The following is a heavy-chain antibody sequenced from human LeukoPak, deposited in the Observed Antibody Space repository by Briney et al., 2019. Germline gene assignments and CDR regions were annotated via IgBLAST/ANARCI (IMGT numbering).Heavy chain of an antibody. J-gene: IGHJ6*02. V-gene: IGHV3-48*01. CDR1: GFTFSSYS. Sequence: AGGSLRLSCAASGFTFSSYSMNWVRQAPGKGLEWVSYISSSSSTIYYADSVKGRFTISRDNSKNTLYLQMNSLRAEDTAVYYCARVRAGPLGFVVVPAATYYYYGMDVWGQGTTVTVSS. CDR3: ARVRAGPLGFVVVPAATYYYYGMDV. CDR2: ISSSSSTI. D-gene: IGHD2-2*01.